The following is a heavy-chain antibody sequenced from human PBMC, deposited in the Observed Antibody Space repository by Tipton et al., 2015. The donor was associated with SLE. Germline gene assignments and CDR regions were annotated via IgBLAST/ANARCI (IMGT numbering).Heavy chain of an antibody. CDR2: IYYSGST. CDR1: GGSISSDY. V-gene: IGHV4-59*12. D-gene: IGHD2-2*02. Sequence: TLSLTCTVSGGSISSDYWSWIRQPPGKGLEWIGYIYYSGSTYYNPSLKSRVTISVDTSKNQFSLNLSSVTAADTAVYYCARVGLVAPAAISSGVDYWGQGTLVTVSS. CDR3: ARVGLVAPAAISSGVDY. J-gene: IGHJ4*02.